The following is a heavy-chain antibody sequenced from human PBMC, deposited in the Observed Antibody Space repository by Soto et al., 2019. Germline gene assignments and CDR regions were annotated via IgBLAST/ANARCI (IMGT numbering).Heavy chain of an antibody. CDR3: AREMTIKAAATALLHRNIFDY. CDR1: GGTFSSYA. Sequence: ASVKVSCKASGGTFSSYAISWVRQAPGQGLEWMGGIIPIFGTANYAQKFQGRVTITADESTSTAYMELSSLRSEDTAVYYCAREMTIKAAATALLHRNIFDYWGQRTMVTVSS. J-gene: IGHJ4*02. CDR2: IIPIFGTA. D-gene: IGHD6-25*01. V-gene: IGHV1-69*13.